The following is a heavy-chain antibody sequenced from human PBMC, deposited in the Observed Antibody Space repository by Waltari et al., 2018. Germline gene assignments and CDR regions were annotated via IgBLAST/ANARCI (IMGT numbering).Heavy chain of an antibody. V-gene: IGHV3-23*01. J-gene: IGHJ5*02. D-gene: IGHD6-13*01. Sequence: EVQLLESGGGLVQPGGSLRLSCAASGFTFSSYAMSWVRQAPGKGLEWVSAISGRVGSTYYAESVKGRFTISRDNSKNTVDLKMNSLRAEDTAVYYCAKGSSAAGTSWGQGTLVTVSS. CDR2: ISGRVGST. CDR3: AKGSSAAGTS. CDR1: GFTFSSYA.